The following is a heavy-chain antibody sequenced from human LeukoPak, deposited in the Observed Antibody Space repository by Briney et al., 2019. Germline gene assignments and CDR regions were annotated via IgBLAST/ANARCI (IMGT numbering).Heavy chain of an antibody. J-gene: IGHJ3*02. CDR1: GGSISSHY. V-gene: IGHV4-59*11. CDR2: ISYIGST. Sequence: SETLSLTCTVSGGSISSHYWSWIRQPPGKGLEWIGYISYIGSTNYNPSLKSRVTISVDTSKNQFSLRLSSVTAADTAVYFCARDPTTVTKGLDIWGQGTMVTVSS. D-gene: IGHD4-17*01. CDR3: ARDPTTVTKGLDI.